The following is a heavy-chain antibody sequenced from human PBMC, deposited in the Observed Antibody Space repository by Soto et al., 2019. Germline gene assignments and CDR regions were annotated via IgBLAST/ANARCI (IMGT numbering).Heavy chain of an antibody. Sequence: EVQLVESGGGLVQPGGSLRLSCAASGFTFRNYWMHWVRQVPGKGLVWVSRINSDGGSTSYADSVKGRFTISRDNAKNTLYLQMNSLRADDTAVYYCARLEVAGTVCWFDPWGQGTLVTVSS. V-gene: IGHV3-74*01. CDR2: INSDGGST. D-gene: IGHD6-19*01. CDR3: ARLEVAGTVCWFDP. J-gene: IGHJ5*02. CDR1: GFTFRNYW.